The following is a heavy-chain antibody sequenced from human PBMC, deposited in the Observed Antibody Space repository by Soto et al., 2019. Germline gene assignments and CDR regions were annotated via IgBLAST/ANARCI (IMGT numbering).Heavy chain of an antibody. CDR2: INHSGST. CDR3: ARGFSTTVPGFDP. D-gene: IGHD4-17*01. CDR1: GGSFSGYY. Sequence: QVQLQQWGAGLLKPSETLSLTCAVYGGSFSGYYWSWIRQPPGQGLEWIGEINHSGSTNYNPSLTTRVTISVDTSKNQFSLKLSSVTAADTAVYYCARGFSTTVPGFDPWGQGTLVTVSS. V-gene: IGHV4-34*01. J-gene: IGHJ5*02.